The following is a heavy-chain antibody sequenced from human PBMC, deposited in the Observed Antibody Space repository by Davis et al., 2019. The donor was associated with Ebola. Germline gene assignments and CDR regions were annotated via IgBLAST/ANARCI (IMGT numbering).Heavy chain of an antibody. CDR3: ARGDGYDDAFDI. CDR2: IYGGGNT. Sequence: GQSLKISCAASGFIFSNYDMSWVRQVPGKGLDWVSVIYGGGNTYYADSVKGRFTISRDNPKNTVYLQMNNLRAGDTAVYYCARGDGYDDAFDIWGQGTMVTVSS. J-gene: IGHJ3*02. D-gene: IGHD5-12*01. CDR1: GFIFSNYD. V-gene: IGHV3-53*01.